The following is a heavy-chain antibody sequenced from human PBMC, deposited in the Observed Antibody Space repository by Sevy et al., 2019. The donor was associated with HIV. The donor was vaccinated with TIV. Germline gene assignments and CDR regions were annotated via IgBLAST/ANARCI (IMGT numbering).Heavy chain of an antibody. J-gene: IGHJ6*02. Sequence: GGSVRLSCAASGFTFSSYAMSWVRQAPGKGVEWVSAISGSGGSTYYADSVKGRFTISRDNSKNTLYLQMNSLRAEDTAVYYCAKVGPLYDFWSGYYRKDYYYYGMDVWGQGTTVTVSS. CDR1: GFTFSSYA. CDR2: ISGSGGST. D-gene: IGHD3-3*01. CDR3: AKVGPLYDFWSGYYRKDYYYYGMDV. V-gene: IGHV3-23*01.